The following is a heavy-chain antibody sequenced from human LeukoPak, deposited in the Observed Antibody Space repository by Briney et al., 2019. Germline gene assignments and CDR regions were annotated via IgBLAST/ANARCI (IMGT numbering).Heavy chain of an antibody. CDR1: GFTFSSYS. Sequence: GGSLRLSWAASGFTFSSYSMNWVRQAPGKGLEWVSSISSSSSYIYYADSVKGRFTISRDNAKNSLYLQMNSLRAEDTAVYYCARAGSSSPLIDYWGQGTLVTVSS. V-gene: IGHV3-21*01. D-gene: IGHD6-6*01. CDR2: ISSSSSYI. J-gene: IGHJ4*02. CDR3: ARAGSSSPLIDY.